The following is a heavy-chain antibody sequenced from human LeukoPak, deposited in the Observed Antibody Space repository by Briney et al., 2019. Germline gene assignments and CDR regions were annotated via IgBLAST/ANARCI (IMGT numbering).Heavy chain of an antibody. D-gene: IGHD5-18*01. CDR2: LSHNGLN. J-gene: IGHJ4*02. Sequence: SETLSLTCTVSGGSVTSDSYSWGWIRQPPGKGLQWIVTLSHNGLNYYNPSLKSRVAMPVDTSKNQFSLRLSPLTAADTAVYYCARLRGGIQLWGDWGQGTLVTVSS. CDR3: ARLRGGIQLWGD. CDR1: GGSVTSDSYS. V-gene: IGHV4-39*01.